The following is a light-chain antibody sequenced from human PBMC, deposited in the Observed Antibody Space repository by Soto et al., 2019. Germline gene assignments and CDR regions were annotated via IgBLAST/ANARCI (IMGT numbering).Light chain of an antibody. Sequence: DTVMTQSPATLSVSPGERATLSCRASQSVSSNLAWYQQKPGQAPRLLIYGASTRATGIPARFSGSGSGTEFTLTISSLQSEDFAFYYCQQYNNWSPYTFGQGTKLEIK. CDR1: QSVSSN. CDR2: GAS. CDR3: QQYNNWSPYT. V-gene: IGKV3-15*01. J-gene: IGKJ2*01.